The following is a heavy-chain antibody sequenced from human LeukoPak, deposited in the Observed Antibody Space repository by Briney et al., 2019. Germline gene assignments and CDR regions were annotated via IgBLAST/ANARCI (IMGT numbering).Heavy chain of an antibody. CDR2: INPSGGST. CDR3: ARDYGIGYYGSGSCPDY. D-gene: IGHD3-10*01. V-gene: IGHV1-46*01. CDR1: GYTFTSYY. J-gene: IGHJ4*02. Sequence: ASVKVSCKASGYTFTSYYMHWVRQAPGQGLEWMGIINPSGGSTTYAQKFQGRVTMTRDTSTSTVYMELSSLRSEDTAVYYCARDYGIGYYGSGSCPDYWGQGTLVTVSS.